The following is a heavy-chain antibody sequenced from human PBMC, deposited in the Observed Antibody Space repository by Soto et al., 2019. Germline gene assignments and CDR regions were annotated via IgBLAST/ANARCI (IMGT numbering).Heavy chain of an antibody. J-gene: IGHJ4*02. CDR2: TYYRSKWYN. Sequence: SQTLSLTCAISGDSVSSNSAAWNWIRQSPSRGLEWLGRTYYRSKWYNDYALSVKSRITINPDTSKNQFSLQLNSVTPEDTAVYYCARDLHPTPAIAAAGLLDYWGQGTLVTVSS. CDR1: GDSVSSNSAA. CDR3: ARDLHPTPAIAAAGLLDY. D-gene: IGHD6-13*01. V-gene: IGHV6-1*01.